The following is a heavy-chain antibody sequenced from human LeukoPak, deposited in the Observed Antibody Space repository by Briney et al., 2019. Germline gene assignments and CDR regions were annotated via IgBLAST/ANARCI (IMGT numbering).Heavy chain of an antibody. J-gene: IGHJ5*02. CDR2: INSDGSDR. V-gene: IGHV3-74*03. CDR1: GFTFSSYW. Sequence: GGSLRLSCTASGFTFSSYWMHWVRQAAGKGLEWVSRINSDGSDRKYADSVKGRFTISRDNAKNTLFLQMNSLRAEDTAVYYCARDPCSSTSCFRGNWFDPWGQGTLVTVSS. CDR3: ARDPCSSTSCFRGNWFDP. D-gene: IGHD2-2*01.